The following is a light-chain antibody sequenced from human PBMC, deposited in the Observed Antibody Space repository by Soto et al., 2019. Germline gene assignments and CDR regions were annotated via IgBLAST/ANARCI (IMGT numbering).Light chain of an antibody. CDR3: QQSYSTSLT. Sequence: DVQMYQSPYNVSASVGDRVTITCRASQSISDSWAWYQQKPGKAPKLLIYAASSLQIGVPSRVSGSGSGTDFTLTISSLQPYDFASYYCQQSYSTSLTFGGGTKVAIK. V-gene: IGKV1-39*01. CDR2: AAS. CDR1: QSISDS. J-gene: IGKJ4*01.